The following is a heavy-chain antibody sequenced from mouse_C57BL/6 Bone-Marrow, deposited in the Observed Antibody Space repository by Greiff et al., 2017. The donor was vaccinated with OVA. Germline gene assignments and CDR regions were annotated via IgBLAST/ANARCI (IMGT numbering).Heavy chain of an antibody. Sequence: VQLQQSGPELAKPGASVKIPCKASGYTFTDYNMDWVKQSHGKSLEWIGDINSNNGGTIYNQKFKGKATLTVDKSSNTAYMELRSLTSEDTAVYHCARGDYYDFDRVAWFAYWGQGTLVTVSA. D-gene: IGHD2-4*01. CDR3: ARGDYYDFDRVAWFAY. V-gene: IGHV1-18*01. CDR1: GYTFTDYN. CDR2: INSNNGGT. J-gene: IGHJ3*01.